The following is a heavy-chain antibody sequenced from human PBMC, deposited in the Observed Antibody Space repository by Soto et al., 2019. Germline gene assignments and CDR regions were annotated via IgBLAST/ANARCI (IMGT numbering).Heavy chain of an antibody. J-gene: IGHJ4*02. CDR1: GYTFTSYG. D-gene: IGHD3-3*01. CDR2: INAGNGNT. CDR3: AINYDFWSGYHPGYFDY. V-gene: IGHV1-3*01. Sequence: ASVKVSCKASGYTFTSYGISWVRQAPGQRLEWMGWINAGNGNTKYSQKFQGRVTITRDTSASTAYMELSSPRSEDTAVYYCAINYDFWSGYHPGYFDYWGQGTLVTVSS.